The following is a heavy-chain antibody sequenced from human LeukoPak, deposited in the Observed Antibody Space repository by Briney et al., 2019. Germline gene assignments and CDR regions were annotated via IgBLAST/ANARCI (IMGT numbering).Heavy chain of an antibody. CDR3: ASWRGSYSDY. Sequence: SETLSLTCTVSGGSISSYYWSWIRQPPGKRLEWIGYIYYSGSTNYNPSLKSRVTISVDTSKNQFSLKLSSVTAADTAVYYCASWRGSYSDYWGQGTLVTVSS. CDR2: IYYSGST. V-gene: IGHV4-59*12. D-gene: IGHD3-3*01. J-gene: IGHJ4*02. CDR1: GGSISSYY.